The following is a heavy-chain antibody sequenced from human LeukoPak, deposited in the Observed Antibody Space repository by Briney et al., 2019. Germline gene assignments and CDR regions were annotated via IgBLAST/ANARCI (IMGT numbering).Heavy chain of an antibody. CDR1: GGSFSGYY. Sequence: SETLSLTCAVYGGSFSGYYWSWIRQPPGKGLEWIGSIYYSGSTHNNASLEGRVTISVDTSKNQFSLKLTSVTAADTAVYYCASLRYYGSADWGQGTLVTVSS. J-gene: IGHJ4*02. CDR2: IYYSGST. D-gene: IGHD3-10*01. V-gene: IGHV4-34*01. CDR3: ASLRYYGSAD.